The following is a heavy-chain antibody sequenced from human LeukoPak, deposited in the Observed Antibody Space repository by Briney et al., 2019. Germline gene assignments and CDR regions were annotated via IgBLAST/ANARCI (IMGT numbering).Heavy chain of an antibody. Sequence: SVKVSCKASGGTFSSYAISWVRQAPGHGLEWMGRIIPIFGTANYAQKFQGRVTITTDESTSTAYMELSSLRSEDTAVYYCAREVYSYGYARFDYWGQGTLVTVSS. V-gene: IGHV1-69*05. CDR2: IIPIFGTA. D-gene: IGHD5-18*01. CDR3: AREVYSYGYARFDY. CDR1: GGTFSSYA. J-gene: IGHJ4*02.